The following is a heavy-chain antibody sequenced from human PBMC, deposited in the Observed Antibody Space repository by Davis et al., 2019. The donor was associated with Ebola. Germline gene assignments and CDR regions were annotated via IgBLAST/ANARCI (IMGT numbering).Heavy chain of an antibody. Sequence: GESLKISCKGSGYSFSNFWIGWVRQMPGKGLEWMGIIYPGDSDTRYSPSFQGQVTISADKSISTAYLQWSSLKASDTAMYYCARREDSSSAGIDSWGQGTLLTVSS. CDR1: GYSFSNFW. CDR3: ARREDSSSAGIDS. CDR2: IYPGDSDT. J-gene: IGHJ4*02. V-gene: IGHV5-51*01. D-gene: IGHD6-6*01.